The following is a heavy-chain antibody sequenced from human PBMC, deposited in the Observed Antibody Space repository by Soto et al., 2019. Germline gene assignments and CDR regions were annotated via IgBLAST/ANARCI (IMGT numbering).Heavy chain of an antibody. CDR1: GGSISSGGYY. D-gene: IGHD3-22*01. Sequence: QVQLQESGPGLVKPSQTLSLTCTVSGGSISSGGYYWSWIRQHPGKGLEWIGYIYYSGSTYYNPSLKSRVTISVDTSMNQFSLKLSSVTAADTAVYYCARDGLEGDYYDSSGYYVFDYWGQGTLVTVSS. CDR3: ARDGLEGDYYDSSGYYVFDY. V-gene: IGHV4-31*03. CDR2: IYYSGST. J-gene: IGHJ4*02.